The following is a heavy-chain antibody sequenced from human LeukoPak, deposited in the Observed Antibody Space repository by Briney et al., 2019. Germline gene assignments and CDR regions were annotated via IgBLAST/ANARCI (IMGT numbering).Heavy chain of an antibody. D-gene: IGHD6-19*01. J-gene: IGHJ4*02. CDR2: INHSGST. CDR3: ARVGQWLLFDY. V-gene: IGHV4-39*07. Sequence: SETLSLTCTVSGGSISSGGYYWSWIRQPPGKGLEWIGEINHSGSTNYNPSLKSRVTISVDTSKNQFSLKLSSVTAADTAVYYCARVGQWLLFDYWGQGTLVTVSS. CDR1: GGSISSGGYY.